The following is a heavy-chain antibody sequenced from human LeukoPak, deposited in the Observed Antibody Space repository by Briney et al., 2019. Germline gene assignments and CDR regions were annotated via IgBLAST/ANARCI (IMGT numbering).Heavy chain of an antibody. CDR2: ISSNGGST. CDR3: ARSRVVPAAVDY. CDR1: GFTFSSYA. D-gene: IGHD2-2*01. J-gene: IGHJ4*02. V-gene: IGHV3-64*01. Sequence: GGSLRLSCAASGFTFSSYAMHWVRQAPGKGLEYVSAISSNGGSTYYANSVKGRFTISRDNSKNTLYLQMGSLRAEDMAVYYCARSRVVPAAVDYWGQGTLVTVSS.